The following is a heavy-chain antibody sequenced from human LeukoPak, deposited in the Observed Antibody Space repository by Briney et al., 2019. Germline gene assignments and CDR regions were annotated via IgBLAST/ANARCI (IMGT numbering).Heavy chain of an antibody. CDR3: AAPGDILTGYYTY. V-gene: IGHV4-59*12. CDR2: ISYSGSI. Sequence: SETLSLTCTVSGASISSYYWNWIRQPPGKGLEWIGYISYSGSINYNPSLKSRVTISVDTSKNQFSLKLSSVTAADTAVYYCAAPGDILTGYYTYWGQGTLVTVSS. J-gene: IGHJ4*02. CDR1: GASISSYY. D-gene: IGHD3-9*01.